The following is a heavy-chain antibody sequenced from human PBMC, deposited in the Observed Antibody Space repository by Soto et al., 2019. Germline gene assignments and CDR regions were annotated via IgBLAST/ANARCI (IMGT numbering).Heavy chain of an antibody. J-gene: IGHJ3*02. D-gene: IGHD2-2*01. CDR2: ISGSGGST. V-gene: IGHV3-23*01. Sequence: GGSLRLSCAASGFTFSSYAMSWVRQAPGKGLEWVSAISGSGGSTYYADSVKGRFTISRDNSKNTLYLQMNSLRAEDTAVYYCAKTRCSSTSCYYDAFDIWGQGTMVTVSS. CDR1: GFTFSSYA. CDR3: AKTRCSSTSCYYDAFDI.